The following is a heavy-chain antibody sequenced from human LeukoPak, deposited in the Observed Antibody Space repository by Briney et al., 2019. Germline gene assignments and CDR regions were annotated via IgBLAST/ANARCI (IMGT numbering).Heavy chain of an antibody. J-gene: IGHJ4*02. CDR1: GYTFSSDA. D-gene: IGHD3-22*01. V-gene: IGHV3-23*01. Sequence: GGSLRLSCAASGYTFSSDAMSWVRQPPGKGLEWVSAISGSGGSTYYADSVKGRFTISRDNSKNTLYLQMNTLRAEDTAVYYCANLPAYYYDSSGYYSDYWGQGTLVTVSS. CDR3: ANLPAYYYDSSGYYSDY. CDR2: ISGSGGST.